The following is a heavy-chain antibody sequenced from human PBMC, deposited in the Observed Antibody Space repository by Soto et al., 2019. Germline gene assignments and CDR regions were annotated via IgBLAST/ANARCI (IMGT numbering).Heavy chain of an antibody. D-gene: IGHD6-19*01. Sequence: QVQLVQSGAEVKKPGASVKVSCKASGYTFTSYDINWVRQATGQGLEWMGWMNPNSGNTGYAQKFQGRVTMTRNTSXXTAYMELSSLRSEDTAVYYCARFIAVAAPTYCLDPWGQGTLVTVSS. CDR3: ARFIAVAAPTYCLDP. CDR1: GYTFTSYD. CDR2: MNPNSGNT. J-gene: IGHJ5*02. V-gene: IGHV1-8*01.